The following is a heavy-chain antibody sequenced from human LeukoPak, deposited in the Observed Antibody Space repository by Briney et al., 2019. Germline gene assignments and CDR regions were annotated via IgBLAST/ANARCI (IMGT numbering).Heavy chain of an antibody. D-gene: IGHD3-3*01. Sequence: GESLRISCKGSGYSFTTYWIAWVRQMPGRGLEWMGIIYPRDPDTRNSPSFQGQVTISADKSISTAYLQWSSLRADDTAVYYCARGLLPPNYFGVVIELVFDYWGQGTLVTVSS. CDR2: IYPRDPDT. J-gene: IGHJ4*02. CDR3: ARGLLPPNYFGVVIELVFDY. V-gene: IGHV5-51*01. CDR1: GYSFTTYW.